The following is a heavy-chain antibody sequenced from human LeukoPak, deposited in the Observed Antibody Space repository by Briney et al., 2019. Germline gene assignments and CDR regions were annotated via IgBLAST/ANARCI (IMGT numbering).Heavy chain of an antibody. Sequence: GGSRRLSCAASGLIFSTYWMHWVRQAPGKGLVWVSRINTDGSSTAYAASVKGRFTISRDNAKNILYLQMNSLTAEDTALYYCARERVGSDYYGLDVWGQGTTVSVSS. CDR3: ARERVGSDYYGLDV. D-gene: IGHD6-25*01. J-gene: IGHJ6*02. CDR2: INTDGSST. CDR1: GLIFSTYW. V-gene: IGHV3-74*01.